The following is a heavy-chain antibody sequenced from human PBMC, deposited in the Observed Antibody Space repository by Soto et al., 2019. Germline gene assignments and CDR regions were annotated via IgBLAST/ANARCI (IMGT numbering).Heavy chain of an antibody. D-gene: IGHD2-15*01. J-gene: IGHJ5*02. CDR2: ISYDGSNK. CDR3: AREADIVVVVAATWGLFDP. V-gene: IGHV3-30-3*01. Sequence: QPGGSLRLSCAASGFTFSSYAMHWVRQAPGKGLEWVAVISYDGSNKYYADSVKGRFTISRDNSKNTLYLQMNSLRAEDTAVYYCAREADIVVVVAATWGLFDPWGQGTLVTVSS. CDR1: GFTFSSYA.